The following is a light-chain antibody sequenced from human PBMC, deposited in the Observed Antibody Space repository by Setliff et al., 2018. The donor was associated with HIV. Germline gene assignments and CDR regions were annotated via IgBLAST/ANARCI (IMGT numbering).Light chain of an antibody. J-gene: IGLJ1*01. CDR1: SSNIGAGYD. CDR3: QSYDSSLSGCV. CDR2: VNS. Sequence: QSALTQPPSVSGAPGQRVTISCTGSSSNIGAGYDVHWYQHLPGTAPKLLIDVNSDRPSGVPDRFSDSKSGTSASLAITGLQAEDEADYYCQSYDSSLSGCVFGTGTKGTVL. V-gene: IGLV1-40*01.